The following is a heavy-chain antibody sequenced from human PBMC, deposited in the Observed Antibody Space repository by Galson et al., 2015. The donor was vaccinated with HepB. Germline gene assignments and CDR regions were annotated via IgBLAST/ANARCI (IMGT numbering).Heavy chain of an antibody. V-gene: IGHV4-39*01. CDR3: ARPNNSGYVTDWYFDL. J-gene: IGHJ2*01. Sequence: QVQLQESRPGLGKPSETLALTCTVPGGPISSSSYYWGCIRQPPGKGLEWIGSIYYSGITYYNPTLKSRVTISVDTAKNQFSLKLSSVTAADTAVYYCARPNNSGYVTDWYFDLWGRGTLVTVSS. CDR2: IYYSGIT. CDR1: GGPISSSSYY. D-gene: IGHD5-12*01.